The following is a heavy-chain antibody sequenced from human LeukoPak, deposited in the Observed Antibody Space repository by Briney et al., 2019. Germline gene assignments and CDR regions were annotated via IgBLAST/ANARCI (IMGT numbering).Heavy chain of an antibody. V-gene: IGHV3-30*03. CDR3: ARQAAAGTNYYYYYYMDV. J-gene: IGHJ6*03. CDR2: ISYDGSNK. D-gene: IGHD6-13*01. CDR1: GFTFSNAW. Sequence: GGSLRLSCAASGFTFSNAWMSWVRQAPGKGLEWVAVISYDGSNKYYADSVKGRFTISRDNSKNTLYLQMNSLRAEDTAVYYCARQAAAGTNYYYYYYMDVWGKGTTVTVSS.